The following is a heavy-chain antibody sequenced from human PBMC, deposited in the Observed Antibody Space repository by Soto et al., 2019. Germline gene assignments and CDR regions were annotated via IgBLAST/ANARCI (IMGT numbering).Heavy chain of an antibody. J-gene: IGHJ6*02. Sequence: PGESLEISCKGSGYSFTSYWISWVRQMPGKGLEWMGRIDPSDSYTNYSPSFQGHVTISADKSISTAYLQWSSLKASDTAMYYCATGSIVATIEEYYYYGLDVWGQGTTVTVSS. D-gene: IGHD5-12*01. CDR3: ATGSIVATIEEYYYYGLDV. V-gene: IGHV5-10-1*01. CDR2: IDPSDSYT. CDR1: GYSFTSYW.